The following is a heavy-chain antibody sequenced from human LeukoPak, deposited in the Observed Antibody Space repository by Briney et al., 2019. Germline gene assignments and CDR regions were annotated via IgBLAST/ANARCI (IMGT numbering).Heavy chain of an antibody. Sequence: SGTLSLTCAVSGYSISSGYYWGWIRQPPGKGLEWIGSIYHSGSTYYNPSLKSRVTISVDTSKNQFSLKLSSVTAADTAVYYCARAAAGKLPGYYMDVWGKGTTVTVSS. CDR2: IYHSGST. CDR3: ARAAAGKLPGYYMDV. V-gene: IGHV4-38-2*01. CDR1: GYSISSGYY. D-gene: IGHD6-13*01. J-gene: IGHJ6*03.